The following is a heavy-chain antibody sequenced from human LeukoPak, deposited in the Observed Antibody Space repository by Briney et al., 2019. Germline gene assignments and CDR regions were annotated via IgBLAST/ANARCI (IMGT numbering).Heavy chain of an antibody. CDR2: IDPSDSYT. V-gene: IGHV5-10-1*01. D-gene: IGHD6-13*01. CDR3: ARHYGAAGDFDY. J-gene: IGHJ4*02. Sequence: RESLRISCKGSGYSFTSYWISWVRQMPGKGLEWMGRIDPSDSYTNYSPSFEGHVTISADKSISTAYLQWSSLKASDIATYYCARHYGAAGDFDYWGQGTLVTVSS. CDR1: GYSFTSYW.